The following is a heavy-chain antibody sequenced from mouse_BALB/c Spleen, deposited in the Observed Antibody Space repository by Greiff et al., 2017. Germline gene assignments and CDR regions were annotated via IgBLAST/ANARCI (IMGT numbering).Heavy chain of an antibody. CDR2: ISSGGSYT. V-gene: IGHV5-9-4*01. Sequence: EVQGVESGGGLVKPGGSLKLSCAASGFTFSSYAMSWVRQSPEKRLEWVAEISSGGSYTYYPDTVTGRFTISRDNAKNTLYLEMSSLRSEDTAMYYYALYGNSHAMDYWGQGTSVTVSS. CDR3: ALYGNSHAMDY. CDR1: GFTFSSYA. J-gene: IGHJ4*01. D-gene: IGHD2-1*01.